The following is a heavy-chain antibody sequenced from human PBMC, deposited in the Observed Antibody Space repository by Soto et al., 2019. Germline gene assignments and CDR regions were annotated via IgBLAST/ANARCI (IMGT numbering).Heavy chain of an antibody. V-gene: IGHV5-51*01. CDR1: GYSFTSYW. D-gene: IGHD7-27*01. Sequence: PGESLKISCKGSGYSFTSYWIGWVRQMPGKGLEWMGIIYPGDSDTRYSPSFQGQVTISADKSISTAYLQWSSLKASDTAMYYCARREHSWGSVRYYGMDVWGQGTTVTVSS. CDR2: IYPGDSDT. CDR3: ARREHSWGSVRYYGMDV. J-gene: IGHJ6*02.